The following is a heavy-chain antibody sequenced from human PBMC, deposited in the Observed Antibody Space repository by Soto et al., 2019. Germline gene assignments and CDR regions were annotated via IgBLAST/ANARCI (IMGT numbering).Heavy chain of an antibody. D-gene: IGHD3-16*01. Sequence: GASVKVSCKASGYTFTSYSMHWVRQAPGQRLEWMGWINAGNGNTKYSQKFQGRVTITRDTSASTAYMELSSLRSEDTAVYYCARGLNVYYFDYWGQGTLVTVSS. J-gene: IGHJ4*02. CDR2: INAGNGNT. V-gene: IGHV1-3*01. CDR3: ARGLNVYYFDY. CDR1: GYTFTSYS.